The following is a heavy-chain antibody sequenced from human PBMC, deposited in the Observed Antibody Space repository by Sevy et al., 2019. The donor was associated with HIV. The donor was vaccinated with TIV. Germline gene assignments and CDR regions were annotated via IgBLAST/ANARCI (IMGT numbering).Heavy chain of an antibody. Sequence: GGSLRLSXXASXXXXRTYAFHWXXXXPGRGLEWIGLISSNGDNGLYATSVRGRFTISRDNSMNILYLQMTSLTPDDTAVYYCARGPEXELTXXXSXXXQGTLVXXSS. V-gene: IGHV3-30-3*01. CDR2: ISSNGDNG. J-gene: IGHJ4*02. D-gene: IGHD3-9*01. CDR3: ARGPEXELTXXXSX. CDR1: XXXXRTYA.